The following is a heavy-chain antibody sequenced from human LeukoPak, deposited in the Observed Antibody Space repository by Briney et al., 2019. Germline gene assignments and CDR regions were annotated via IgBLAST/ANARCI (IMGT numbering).Heavy chain of an antibody. CDR3: ARERGKDFDY. V-gene: IGHV3-48*03. Sequence: GGSLRLSCAASGFTLSSYEMNWVRQAPGKGREWVSYISSGGSAIKYADSVKGRFTNSRDNAKNSLYLQMNSLRAEDTAVYYCARERGKDFDYWGQGTLVTVAS. CDR2: ISSGGSAI. J-gene: IGHJ4*02. CDR1: GFTLSSYE.